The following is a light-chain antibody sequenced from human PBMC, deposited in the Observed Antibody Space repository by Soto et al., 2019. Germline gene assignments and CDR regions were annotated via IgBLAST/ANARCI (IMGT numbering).Light chain of an antibody. Sequence: QSALTQPPSASGSPGQSVTISCTGTNSDIGAYNYVAWYQQYPGTAPKVLIYEVTKRPSGVPDRFSGSKSGNTASLTVSGLQGEDEAHYYCSSYAGANTYVFGTGTKVTVL. CDR3: SSYAGANTYV. CDR2: EVT. V-gene: IGLV2-8*01. J-gene: IGLJ1*01. CDR1: NSDIGAYNY.